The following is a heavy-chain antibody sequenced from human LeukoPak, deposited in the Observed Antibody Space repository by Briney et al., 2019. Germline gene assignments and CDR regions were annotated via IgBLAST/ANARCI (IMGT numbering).Heavy chain of an antibody. Sequence: PGGSLRLPCAASGFIFTDYWMHWVRQGPGKELVWLARISGDGRGTTYADSVKGRFTISRDNAKNSLYLQMNSLRAEDTAVYYCARELPAGPLDYWGQGTLVTVSS. D-gene: IGHD2-15*01. CDR1: GFIFTDYW. V-gene: IGHV3-74*01. CDR2: ISGDGRGT. J-gene: IGHJ4*02. CDR3: ARELPAGPLDY.